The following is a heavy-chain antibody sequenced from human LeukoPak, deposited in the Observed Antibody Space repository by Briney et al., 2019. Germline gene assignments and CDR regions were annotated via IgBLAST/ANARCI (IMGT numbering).Heavy chain of an antibody. J-gene: IGHJ4*02. D-gene: IGHD3-22*01. CDR3: ARGGYYDSSGYTPFDY. V-gene: IGHV3-7*01. CDR2: IKQDGSEK. Sequence: GGSLRLSCAASGFTFSSYWMSWVRQAAGKGLEWVANIKQDGSEKYYVDSVKGRFTISRDNAKNSLYLQMNSLRAEDTAVYYCARGGYYDSSGYTPFDYWGQGTLVTVSS. CDR1: GFTFSSYW.